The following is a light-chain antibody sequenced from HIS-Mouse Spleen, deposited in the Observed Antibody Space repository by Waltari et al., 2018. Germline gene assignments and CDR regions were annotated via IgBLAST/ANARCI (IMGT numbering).Light chain of an antibody. CDR3: YSTDSSGNHRV. CDR1: ALPKQH. J-gene: IGLJ2*01. Sequence: SYELTQPPSVSVSPGQTARITCSGHALPKQHAYWYQQKSGQAPVLVIYEDSKRPSGIPERFSGSSSGTMATLTISGAQVEDEADYYCYSTDSSGNHRVFGGGTKLTVL. CDR2: EDS. V-gene: IGLV3-10*01.